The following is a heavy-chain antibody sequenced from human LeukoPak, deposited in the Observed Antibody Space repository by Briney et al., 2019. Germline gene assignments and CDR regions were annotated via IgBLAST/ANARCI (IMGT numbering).Heavy chain of an antibody. CDR2: ISYDGSNK. CDR1: GFTFSSYG. Sequence: GGSLRLSCAASGFTFSSYGMHWVRQAPGKGLEWVAVISYDGSNKYHADSVKGRFTISRDNSKNTLYLQMNSPTTEDTAVYYCAKISGVLLWFSIDFDYEGQGTLVTVSS. J-gene: IGHJ4*02. V-gene: IGHV3-30*18. CDR3: AKISGVLLWFSIDFDY. D-gene: IGHD5-18*01.